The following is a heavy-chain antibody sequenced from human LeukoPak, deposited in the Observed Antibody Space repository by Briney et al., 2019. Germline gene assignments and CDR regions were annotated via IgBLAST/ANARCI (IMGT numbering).Heavy chain of an antibody. D-gene: IGHD6-13*01. Sequence: GGSLRLSCAASGFTFSSYGMHWVRQAPGKGLEWVAVIWYGGSNKYYADSVKGRFTISRDNSKNTLYLQMNSLRAEDTAVYYCAKSTAGTAHYFDYWGQGTLVTVSS. V-gene: IGHV3-33*08. CDR2: IWYGGSNK. J-gene: IGHJ4*02. CDR1: GFTFSSYG. CDR3: AKSTAGTAHYFDY.